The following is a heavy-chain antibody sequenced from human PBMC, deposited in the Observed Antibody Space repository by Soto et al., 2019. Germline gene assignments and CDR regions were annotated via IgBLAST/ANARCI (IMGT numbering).Heavy chain of an antibody. J-gene: IGHJ4*02. D-gene: IGHD3-9*01. CDR1: GFSFEDYT. Sequence: QTGGSLRLSCAASGFSFEDYTMHWVRHTPGKGPEWISLISWDGGRTLYSDSVKGRFIISRDNSKNSLYLQMNSLTTEDTALYFCARDCYDVLTGQKRYFDHWGQGTLVTSPQ. CDR2: ISWDGGRT. V-gene: IGHV3-43*01. CDR3: ARDCYDVLTGQKRYFDH.